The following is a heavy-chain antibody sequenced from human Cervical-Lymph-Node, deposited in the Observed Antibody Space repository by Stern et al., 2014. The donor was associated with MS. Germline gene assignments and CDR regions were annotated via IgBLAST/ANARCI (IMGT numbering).Heavy chain of an antibody. Sequence: EVQLEESGGGLVKPGGSLRLSCEASGFTFSDYSMNWVRQAPGKGLEWVSYMKSSSSYIFYAESVKGRFTISRDNAKNSLYLQMHSLRAEDTAVYYCARDPTIEGGWYSDHYYYYGMDVWGQGTTVTVSS. J-gene: IGHJ6*02. D-gene: IGHD6-19*01. CDR2: MKSSSSYI. CDR1: GFTFSDYS. V-gene: IGHV3-21*01. CDR3: ARDPTIEGGWYSDHYYYYGMDV.